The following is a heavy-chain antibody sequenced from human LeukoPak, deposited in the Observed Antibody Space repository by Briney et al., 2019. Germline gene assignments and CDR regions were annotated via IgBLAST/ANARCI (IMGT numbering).Heavy chain of an antibody. Sequence: ASVKVSCKASGYTFTRYGISWVRQAPGQGLQWLGWISASNGNTNYAQKFRDRVTMSTDTSTGTAYMELSSLRSEDTAVYYCARPRGEVAAAGVGAFDIWGQGTMVTVSS. J-gene: IGHJ3*02. CDR3: ARPRGEVAAAGVGAFDI. CDR1: GYTFTRYG. D-gene: IGHD6-13*01. CDR2: ISASNGNT. V-gene: IGHV1-18*01.